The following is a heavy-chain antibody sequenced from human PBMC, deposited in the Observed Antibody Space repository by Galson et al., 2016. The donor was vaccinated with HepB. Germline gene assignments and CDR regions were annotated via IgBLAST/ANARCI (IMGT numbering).Heavy chain of an antibody. CDR3: GTYLEGHGGTGY. J-gene: IGHJ4*02. D-gene: IGHD3-16*01. CDR2: TYYGKDN. CDR1: GGAINSAYH. V-gene: IGHV4-61*01. Sequence: SETLSLTCSLSGGAINSAYHWSWIRQPAGKGLEWMAHTYYGKDNRYNPSLKSRVTMSIDTTTNEMSLTLRSVTAADTAMYYCGTYLEGHGGTGYWGQGTLVTVSS.